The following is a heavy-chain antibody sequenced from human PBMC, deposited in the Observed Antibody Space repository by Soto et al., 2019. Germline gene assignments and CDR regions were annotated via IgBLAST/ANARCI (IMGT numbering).Heavy chain of an antibody. D-gene: IGHD2-15*01. CDR3: AREGWPLLQTGMDV. Sequence: EASVKVSFKASGYTFTGYYMHWVRQAPGQGLEWMGWINPNSGGTNYAQKFQGWVTMTRDTSISTAYMELSRLRSDDTAVHYCAREGWPLLQTGMDVWGQGTTVTVSS. CDR2: INPNSGGT. CDR1: GYTFTGYY. J-gene: IGHJ6*02. V-gene: IGHV1-2*04.